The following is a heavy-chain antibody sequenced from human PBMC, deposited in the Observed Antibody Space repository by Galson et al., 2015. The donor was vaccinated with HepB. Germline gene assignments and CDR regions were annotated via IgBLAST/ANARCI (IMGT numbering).Heavy chain of an antibody. CDR2: ISGSGGTI. D-gene: IGHD5-12*01. CDR3: ARGGGYSGYGSY. V-gene: IGHV3-11*01. Sequence: MSWIRQAPGKGLEWVSYISGSGGTIYYADSVKGRFTISRDNAKNSLYLQMNSLRAEDTAVYYCARGGGYSGYGSYWGQGTLVTVSS. J-gene: IGHJ4*02.